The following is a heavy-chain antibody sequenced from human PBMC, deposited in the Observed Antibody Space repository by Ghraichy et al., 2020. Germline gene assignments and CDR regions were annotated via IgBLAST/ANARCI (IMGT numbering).Heavy chain of an antibody. CDR3: ARGDPTMVWGTLSAEFFQH. J-gene: IGHJ1*01. V-gene: IGHV4-61*02. Sequence: SETLSLTCTVSGDSISSGRYSWSWIRQPAGKGLEWIGRIYTSGSTNYNPSLKSRVTISLDMSKNQFSLKLSSVTAADTAVYYCARGDPTMVWGTLSAEFFQHWGQGTLVTVSS. CDR2: IYTSGST. D-gene: IGHD3-10*01. CDR1: GDSISSGRYS.